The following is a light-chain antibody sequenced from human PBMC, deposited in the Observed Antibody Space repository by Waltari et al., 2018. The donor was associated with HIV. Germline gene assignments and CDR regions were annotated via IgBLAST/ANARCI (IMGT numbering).Light chain of an antibody. CDR1: SSNIANDN. V-gene: IGLV1-47*01. J-gene: IGLJ1*01. CDR3: VGWDSSLSAYV. CDR2: KNF. Sequence: QSFLTQPPSASGTPGQTVTISCSGTSSNIANDNVYWYQQLPGMTPKLLIYKNFLRPSGGPDRFAASKSGTSASLTISGLRSADEADYYCVGWDSSLSAYVFGAGTKVAVL.